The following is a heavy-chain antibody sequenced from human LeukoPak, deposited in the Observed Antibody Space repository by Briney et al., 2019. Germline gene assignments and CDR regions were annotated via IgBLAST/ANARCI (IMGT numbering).Heavy chain of an antibody. V-gene: IGHV2-26*01. J-gene: IGHJ6*02. CDR1: GFSLSNARVG. CDR2: IFSNDEK. CDR3: ARIDPYNYYGMDV. Sequence: SGPVLVKPTETFTLTCTVSGFSLSNARVGVSWIRQPPGKALEWLAHIFSNDEKSSSTSLRSRLTISKDTSKSQVVLTMTNMDPVDTATYYCARIDPYNYYGMDVWGQGTTVTVSS.